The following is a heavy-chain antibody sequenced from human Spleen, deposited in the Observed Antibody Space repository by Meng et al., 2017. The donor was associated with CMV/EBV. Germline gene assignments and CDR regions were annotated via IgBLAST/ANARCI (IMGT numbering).Heavy chain of an antibody. J-gene: IGHJ5*02. V-gene: IGHV4-61*01. Sequence: SSGSVNSGSNYWTWIRQPPGKGLEWIGFIDYRGITKYSPSLKSRVTLSADASKHQFSLKLTSMTAADSAVYYCARDSGLNGFYNWFDPWGPGTLVTVSS. D-gene: IGHD3-9*01. CDR1: SGSVNSGSNY. CDR2: IDYRGIT. CDR3: ARDSGLNGFYNWFDP.